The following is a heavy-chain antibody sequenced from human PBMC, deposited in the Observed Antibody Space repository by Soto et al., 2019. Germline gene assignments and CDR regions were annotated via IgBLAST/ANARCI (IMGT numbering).Heavy chain of an antibody. J-gene: IGHJ6*02. CDR3: ARDGYDFWSGHRLFREIYYYGMDV. V-gene: IGHV1-3*01. CDR1: GYTFTSYA. D-gene: IGHD3-3*01. CDR2: INAGNGNT. Sequence: ASVKVSCKASGYTFTSYAMHWVRQAPGQRLEWMGWINAGNGNTKYSQKFQGRVTITRDTSASTAYMELSSLRSEDTAVYYCARDGYDFWSGHRLFREIYYYGMDVWGQGTTVTVSS.